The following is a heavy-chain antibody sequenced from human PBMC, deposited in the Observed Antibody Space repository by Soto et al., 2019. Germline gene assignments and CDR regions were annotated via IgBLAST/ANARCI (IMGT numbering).Heavy chain of an antibody. CDR1: GFTFSSYA. V-gene: IGHV3-23*01. CDR3: AKTANGWFSDFDI. D-gene: IGHD6-19*01. Sequence: EVQLLESGGGLVQPGGSLRLSCAASGFTFSSYAMSWVRQAPGKGLEWVSAISGSGGTTYYAGSVKGRFTFSRDNSKNTMYLQMNSLRAEDPAVYYCAKTANGWFSDFDIWGQGTMVTVSS. J-gene: IGHJ3*02. CDR2: ISGSGGTT.